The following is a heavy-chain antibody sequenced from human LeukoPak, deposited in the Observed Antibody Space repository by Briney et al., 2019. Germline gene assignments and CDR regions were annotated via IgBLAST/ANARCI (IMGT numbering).Heavy chain of an antibody. D-gene: IGHD3-22*01. CDR2: ISGSGGST. J-gene: IGHJ4*02. Sequence: GGSLRLSCAATGFTFSNYAMNWVRQAPGKGLEWVSAISGSGGSTYYADSVKGRFTISRDNSKNTLYLQMNSLRAEDTAVYYCAKGSTYYYDSSGYYYIPFDYWGQGTLVTVSS. CDR1: GFTFSNYA. CDR3: AKGSTYYYDSSGYYYIPFDY. V-gene: IGHV3-23*01.